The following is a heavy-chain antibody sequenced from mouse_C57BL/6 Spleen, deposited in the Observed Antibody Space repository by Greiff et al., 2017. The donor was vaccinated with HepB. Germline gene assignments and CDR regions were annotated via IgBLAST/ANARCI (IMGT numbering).Heavy chain of an antibody. D-gene: IGHD4-1*01. CDR2: IWSGGST. CDR1: GFSLTSYG. CDR3: ARIGLGLFAY. J-gene: IGHJ3*01. V-gene: IGHV2-2*01. Sequence: VQLQQSGPGLVQPSQSLSITCTVSGFSLTSYGVHWVRQSPGKGLEWLGVIWSGGSTDYNAAFISRLSISKDNSKSQVFFKMNSLQADDTAIYYCARIGLGLFAYWGQGTLVTVSA.